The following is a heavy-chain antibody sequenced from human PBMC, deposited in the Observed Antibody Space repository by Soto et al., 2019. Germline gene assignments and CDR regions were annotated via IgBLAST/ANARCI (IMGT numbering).Heavy chain of an antibody. J-gene: IGHJ4*02. CDR2: IGTAGDT. CDR3: ARGPYGSGSPIAPYYFDC. D-gene: IGHD3-10*01. Sequence: EVQLVESGGGLVQPGGSLRLSCAASGFTFSSYDMHWVRRATGKGLEWVSAIGTAGDTYYPGSVKGRFTISRENAKNSLYLQMNSLRAGDTAVYYCARGPYGSGSPIAPYYFDCWGQGTLVTVSS. V-gene: IGHV3-13*01. CDR1: GFTFSSYD.